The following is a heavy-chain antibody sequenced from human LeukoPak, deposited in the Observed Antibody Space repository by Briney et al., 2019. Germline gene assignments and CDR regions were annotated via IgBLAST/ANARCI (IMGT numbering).Heavy chain of an antibody. CDR3: AKDKDGDIVATSEGHYFDY. D-gene: IGHD5-12*01. V-gene: IGHV3-43*02. CDR1: GLTFDDYA. CDR2: ISGDGGST. Sequence: GGSLRLSCAASGLTFDDYAMHWVRQAPGKGLEWVSLISGDGGSTYYADSVKGRFTISRDNSKNSLYLQMNSLRTEDTALYYCAKDKDGDIVATSEGHYFDYWGQGTLVTVSS. J-gene: IGHJ4*02.